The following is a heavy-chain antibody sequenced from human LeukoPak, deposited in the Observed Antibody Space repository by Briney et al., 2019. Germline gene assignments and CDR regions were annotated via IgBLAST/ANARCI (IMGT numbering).Heavy chain of an antibody. Sequence: GGSLRLSCATSGFPFVAYALHWVRQAPGKGLEWVAAISSDTSNKYYMDSVKGRFTISRDNSKNTLYLQMDSLRPEDTAVYYCARLAAASPGYWGQGTLVTVSS. J-gene: IGHJ4*02. CDR2: ISSDTSNK. V-gene: IGHV3-30*10. CDR1: GFPFVAYA. CDR3: ARLAAASPGY. D-gene: IGHD3-16*01.